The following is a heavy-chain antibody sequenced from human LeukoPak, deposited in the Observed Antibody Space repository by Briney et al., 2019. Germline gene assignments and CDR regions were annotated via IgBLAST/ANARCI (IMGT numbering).Heavy chain of an antibody. V-gene: IGHV3-30*02. CDR2: IRYDGSNK. D-gene: IGHD2-2*01. CDR1: GFTFSSYG. CDR3: AKVRFTDIVVVPAAHFDY. Sequence: GGSLRLSCAASGFTFSSYGMHWVRQAPGKGLEWVAFIRYDGSNKYYADSVKGRFTISRDNSKNTLYLQMNSLRAEDTAVYYCAKVRFTDIVVVPAAHFDYWGQGTPVTVSS. J-gene: IGHJ4*02.